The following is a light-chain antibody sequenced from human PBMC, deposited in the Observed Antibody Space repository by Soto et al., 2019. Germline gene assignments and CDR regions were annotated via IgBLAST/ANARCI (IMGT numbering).Light chain of an antibody. J-gene: IGLJ2*01. CDR2: EVS. Sequence: QSVLTQPASVSASPGQSITISCTGASSDVGGYSYVSWYQQHPGKAPKLMIYEVSKRPSGVPDRFSGSKSGNTASLTVSGLQAEDEADYYCSSYGGSNNLVFGGGTKVTVL. CDR3: SSYGGSNNLV. V-gene: IGLV2-8*01. CDR1: SSDVGGYSY.